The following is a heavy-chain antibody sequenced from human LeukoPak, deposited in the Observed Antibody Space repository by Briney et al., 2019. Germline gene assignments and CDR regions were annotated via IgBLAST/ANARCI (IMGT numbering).Heavy chain of an antibody. CDR3: ALSGGDSFDY. D-gene: IGHD3-10*01. V-gene: IGHV3-9*03. CDR1: GFTFDDYA. CDR2: ISWNSGSI. J-gene: IGHJ4*02. Sequence: GGSPRLSCAASGFTFDDYAMHWVRQAPGKGLEWVSGISWNSGSIGYADSVKGRFTISRDNAKNSLYLQMNSLRAEDMALYYCALSGGDSFDYWGQGTLVTVSS.